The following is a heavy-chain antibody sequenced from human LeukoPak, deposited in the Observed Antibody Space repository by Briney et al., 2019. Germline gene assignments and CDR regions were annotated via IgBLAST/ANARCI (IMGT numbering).Heavy chain of an antibody. Sequence: PGGSLRLSCAASGFTFSGYGMSWVRQAPGKGLEWVSTISGSGGSTYYADSVKGRFTISRDNSKNTVYLQMNSLRAEDTAVYYCAGGLYYSFFDYWGQGTLVTVSS. D-gene: IGHD3-22*01. CDR2: ISGSGGST. CDR3: AGGLYYSFFDY. V-gene: IGHV3-23*01. CDR1: GFTFSGYG. J-gene: IGHJ4*02.